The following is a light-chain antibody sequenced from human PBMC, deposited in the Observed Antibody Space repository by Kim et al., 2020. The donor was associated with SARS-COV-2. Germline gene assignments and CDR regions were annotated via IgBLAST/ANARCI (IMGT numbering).Light chain of an antibody. V-gene: IGLV1-51*01. J-gene: IGLJ3*02. Sequence: GQKVTISCSGSNSNIGKNDVSWYRQLPGTAPKLLIYDNSKRPSGIPDRFSASKSGTSGTLDITGLQTGDEANYYCATWDTSLSSGVFGGGTKLTVL. CDR2: DNS. CDR1: NSNIGKND. CDR3: ATWDTSLSSGV.